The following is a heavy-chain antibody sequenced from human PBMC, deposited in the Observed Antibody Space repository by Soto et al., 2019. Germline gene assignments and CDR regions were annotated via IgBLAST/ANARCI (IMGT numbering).Heavy chain of an antibody. CDR1: GYTFTSYG. J-gene: IGHJ6*02. D-gene: IGHD3-22*01. V-gene: IGHV1-18*01. Sequence: GASGKVSCKASGYTFTSYGISCVRQPPGQGLEWMGWISAYNGNTNYAQKGQGRGTMTTDTSTSTAYMELRSLRSDATAVYYCEREVEIVVVTNYYYYYGMDVWGQGTTVTVSS. CDR2: ISAYNGNT. CDR3: EREVEIVVVTNYYYYYGMDV.